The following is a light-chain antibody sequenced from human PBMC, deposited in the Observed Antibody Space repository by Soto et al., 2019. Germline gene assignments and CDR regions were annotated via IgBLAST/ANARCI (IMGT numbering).Light chain of an antibody. Sequence: QSVLTQPASVSGSPGQSITISCTGTVGLVSWYQQHPGKVPKLIIYDGTKRPSGVSSRFSGSKSGNTASLTISGLQTEDEADYYCCLYVAGRTYVFGNGTKVT. CDR1: VGL. CDR3: CLYVAGRTYV. V-gene: IGLV2-23*01. CDR2: DGT. J-gene: IGLJ1*01.